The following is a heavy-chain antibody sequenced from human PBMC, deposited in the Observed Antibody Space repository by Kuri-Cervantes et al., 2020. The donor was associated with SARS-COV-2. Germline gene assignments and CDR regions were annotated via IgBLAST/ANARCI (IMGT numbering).Heavy chain of an antibody. CDR3: ARHRRWGSIVARPGYFDY. D-gene: IGHD6-6*01. V-gene: IGHV4-30-2*03. J-gene: IGHJ4*02. CDR1: GGSISSGGYS. Sequence: SETLSLTCAVSGGSISSGGYSWSWIRQPPGKGLEWIGYIYYSGSTYYNPSLKSRVTISVDTSENQFSLKLSSVTAADTAVYYCARHRRWGSIVARPGYFDYWGQGTLVTVSS. CDR2: IYYSGST.